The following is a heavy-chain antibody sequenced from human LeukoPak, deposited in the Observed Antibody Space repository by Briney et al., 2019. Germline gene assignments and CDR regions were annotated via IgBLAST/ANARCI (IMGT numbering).Heavy chain of an antibody. CDR1: GFTFSSCS. V-gene: IGHV3-21*01. J-gene: IGHJ3*02. CDR2: ISSSSSYI. Sequence: GGSLRLSCAASGFTFSSCSMNWVRQAPGKGLKWVSSISSSSSYIYYADSVKGRFTISRDNAKNSLYLQMNSLRADDTALYYCARDLAGPPQEAFDIWGQGTMVTVSS. CDR3: ARDLAGPPQEAFDI.